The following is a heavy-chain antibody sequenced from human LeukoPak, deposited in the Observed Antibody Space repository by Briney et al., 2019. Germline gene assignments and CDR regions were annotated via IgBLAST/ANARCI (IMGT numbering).Heavy chain of an antibody. Sequence: GGSLRLSCAASGFTVTSNHMNWVRQAPGKGLEWVSLISWDESTTYYSDSVKGRFTVSRDSSKNSLHLQMNSLRTEDTALYYCARGPNRWWVVSRNWGMDVWGQGTTVTVSS. CDR1: GFTVTSNH. CDR3: ARGPNRWWVVSRNWGMDV. CDR2: ISWDESTT. D-gene: IGHD2-15*01. V-gene: IGHV3-43*01. J-gene: IGHJ6*02.